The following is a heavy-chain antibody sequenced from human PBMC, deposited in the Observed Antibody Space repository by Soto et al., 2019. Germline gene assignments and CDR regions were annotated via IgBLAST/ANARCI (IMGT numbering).Heavy chain of an antibody. CDR1: GFTFSNYA. Sequence: GGSLRLSCAASGFTFSNYAMTWVRQGPGKGLEWVSAISGSGGSAYYADSVKGRFTISRDNSKNTLYLQMNSLRADDSGVYYGAKDGAAGSVVSVTLWCDPWGPGTLVTVSS. D-gene: IGHD2-15*01. CDR3: AKDGAAGSVVSVTLWCDP. J-gene: IGHJ5*02. CDR2: ISGSGGSA. V-gene: IGHV3-23*01.